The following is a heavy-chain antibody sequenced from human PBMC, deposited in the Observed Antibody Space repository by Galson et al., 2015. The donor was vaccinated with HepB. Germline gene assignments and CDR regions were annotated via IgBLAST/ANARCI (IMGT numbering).Heavy chain of an antibody. V-gene: IGHV4-34*01. CDR2: INHSGST. CDR1: GGSFSGYY. CDR3: ARKKRGLGPDFDY. D-gene: IGHD3-16*01. Sequence: SETLSLTCAVYGGSFSGYYWSWIRQPPGKGLEWIGEINHSGSTNYNPSLKSRVTISVDTSKNQFSLKLSSVTAADTAVYYCARKKRGLGPDFDYWGQETLVTVSS. J-gene: IGHJ4*02.